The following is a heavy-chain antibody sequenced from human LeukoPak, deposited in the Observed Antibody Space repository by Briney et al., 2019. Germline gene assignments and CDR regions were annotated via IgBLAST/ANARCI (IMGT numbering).Heavy chain of an antibody. CDR3: ARVGSGPRWFDP. D-gene: IGHD1-14*01. J-gene: IGHJ5*02. CDR1: GGSISSYY. CDR2: IYYSGST. Sequence: PSETLSLTCTVSGGSISSYYWSWIRQPPGKGLEWIGYIYYSGSTNYNPSLKSRVTISVDTSKNQFSLKLSSVTAADTAVYYCARVGSGPRWFDPWGQGTLVTVSS. V-gene: IGHV4-59*12.